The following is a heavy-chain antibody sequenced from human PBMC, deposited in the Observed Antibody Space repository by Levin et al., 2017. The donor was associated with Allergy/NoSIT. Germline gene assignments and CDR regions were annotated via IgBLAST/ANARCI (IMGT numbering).Heavy chain of an antibody. V-gene: IGHV3-53*01. J-gene: IGHJ4*02. CDR2: IYSGGST. CDR1: GFTVSSNY. CDR3: ARTAPTQDIVVVPAALDY. Sequence: GGSLRLSCAASGFTVSSNYMSWVRQAPGKGLEWVSVIYSGGSTYYADSVKGRFTISRDNSKNTLYLQMNSLRAEDTAVYYCARTAPTQDIVVVPAALDYWGQGTLVTVSS. D-gene: IGHD2-2*01.